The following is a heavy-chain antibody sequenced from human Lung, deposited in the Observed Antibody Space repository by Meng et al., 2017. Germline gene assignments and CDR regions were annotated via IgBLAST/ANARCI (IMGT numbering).Heavy chain of an antibody. CDR2: INHSGRT. Sequence: QLRQWGAGLLKPPEPLSVTCVASGGSFSDYSWRWLRQTPGKGLEWIGEINHSGRTNYNPSLESRATISVDTSQNNLSLKLSSVTAADSAVYYCARGPTTMAHDFDYWGQGTLVTVSS. D-gene: IGHD4-11*01. V-gene: IGHV4-34*02. J-gene: IGHJ4*02. CDR1: GGSFSDYS. CDR3: ARGPTTMAHDFDY.